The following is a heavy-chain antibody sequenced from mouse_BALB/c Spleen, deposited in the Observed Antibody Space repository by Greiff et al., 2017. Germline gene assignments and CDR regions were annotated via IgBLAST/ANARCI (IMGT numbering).Heavy chain of an antibody. CDR2: ISSGSSTI. D-gene: IGHD2-4*01. Sequence: EVKLVESGGGLVQPGGSRKLSCAASGFTFSSFGMHWVRQAPEKGLEWVAYISSGSSTIYYADTVKGRFTISRDNPKNTLFLQMTSLRSEDTAMYYCARSREMITFDYWGQGTTLTVSS. CDR1: GFTFSSFG. J-gene: IGHJ2*01. V-gene: IGHV5-17*02. CDR3: ARSREMITFDY.